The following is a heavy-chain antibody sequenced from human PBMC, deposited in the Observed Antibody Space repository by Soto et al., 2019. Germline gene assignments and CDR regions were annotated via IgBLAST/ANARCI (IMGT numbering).Heavy chain of an antibody. V-gene: IGHV3-21*06. CDR3: ARESEDLTSNLDY. CDR1: GFTFTRYS. J-gene: IGHJ4*02. CDR2: ISSTTNYI. Sequence: EVQLVESGGGLVKPGGSLRLSCAASGFTFTRYSMNWVRQAPGKGLEWVSSISSTTNYIYYGDSMKGRFTISRNNSKNSLYLEMNSLRAEDTAVYYGARESEDLTSNLDYWGQGTLVTVSS.